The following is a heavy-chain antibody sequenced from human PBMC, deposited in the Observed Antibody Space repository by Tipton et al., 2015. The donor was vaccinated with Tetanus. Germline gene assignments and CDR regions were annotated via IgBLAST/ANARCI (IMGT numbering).Heavy chain of an antibody. CDR2: LSGSGDYT. J-gene: IGHJ6*02. D-gene: IGHD3-16*01. CDR3: AKGAVGDFYYSGIAV. V-gene: IGHV3-23*01. CDR1: GFTFNTYA. Sequence: SLRLSCVVSGFTFNTYAMNWVRRAPGKGLEWVSGLSGSGDYTYYADSVEGRFTISRDNSKNTLYLQMNSMRAEDTAVYYCAKGAVGDFYYSGIAVWGQGATVSASS.